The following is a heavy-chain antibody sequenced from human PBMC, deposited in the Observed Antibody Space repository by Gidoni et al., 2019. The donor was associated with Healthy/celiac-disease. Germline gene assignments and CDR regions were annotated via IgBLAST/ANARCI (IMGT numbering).Heavy chain of an antibody. J-gene: IGHJ6*02. CDR3: ARVIGTYCSGGSCSSYYYGMDV. Sequence: QVQLVQSGAEVKKPGSSVKVSCKASGGTFSSYAISWVRQAPGQGLEWMGGIIPIFGTANDAQKCQGRVTITADKSTCTAYMELSSLRSEDTAVYYCARVIGTYCSGGSCSSYYYGMDVWGQGTTVTVSS. V-gene: IGHV1-69*06. CDR2: IIPIFGTA. CDR1: GGTFSSYA. D-gene: IGHD2-15*01.